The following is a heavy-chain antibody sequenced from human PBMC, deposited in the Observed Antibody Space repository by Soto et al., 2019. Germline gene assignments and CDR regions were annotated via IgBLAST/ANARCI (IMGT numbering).Heavy chain of an antibody. CDR2: SDPSDSYT. CDR3: ARHTSPAMAEFDY. V-gene: IGHV5-10-1*01. Sequence: GESLKISCKGSGYSFTSYWISWVRQVPGIVLDWMGRSDPSDSYTDXXPSFQGHXXISACESSSSXYLRWXSLKASDNAXYYCARHTSPAMAEFDYWCQGTLVTVSS. CDR1: GYSFTSYW. D-gene: IGHD5-18*01. J-gene: IGHJ4*02.